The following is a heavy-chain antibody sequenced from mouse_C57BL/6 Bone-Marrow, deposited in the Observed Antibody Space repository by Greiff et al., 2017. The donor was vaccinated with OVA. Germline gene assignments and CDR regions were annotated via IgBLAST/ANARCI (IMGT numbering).Heavy chain of an antibody. CDR1: GFSFNTYA. D-gene: IGHD2-5*01. CDR3: VRQVYYSNYVWYFDV. Sequence: EVKLVESGGGLVQPKGSLKLSCAASGFSFNTYAMNWVRQAPGKGLEWVARIRSKSNNYATYYADSVKDRFTISRDDSESMLYLQMNNLKTEDTAMYYCVRQVYYSNYVWYFDVWGTGTTVTVSS. V-gene: IGHV10-1*01. J-gene: IGHJ1*03. CDR2: IRSKSNNYAT.